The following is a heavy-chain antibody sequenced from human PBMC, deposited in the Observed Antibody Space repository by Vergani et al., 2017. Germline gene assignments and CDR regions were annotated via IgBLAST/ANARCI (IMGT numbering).Heavy chain of an antibody. Sequence: VKVKEVGEGLVKPSETLSLTCAVSGYSISSGYYWGWIRQPPGKGLEWIGSIYHSGSTYYNPSLKSRVTISVDTSKNQFSLKLSSVTAADTAVYYCARLEFYYYYGMDVWGQ. CDR1: GYSISSGYY. CDR2: IYHSGST. V-gene: IGHV4-38-2*01. J-gene: IGHJ6*02. CDR3: ARLEFYYYYGMDV.